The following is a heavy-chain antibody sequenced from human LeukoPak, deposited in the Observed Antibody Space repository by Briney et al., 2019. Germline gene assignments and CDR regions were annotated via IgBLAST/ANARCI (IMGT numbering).Heavy chain of an antibody. J-gene: IGHJ6*02. CDR3: ARGGYCSGGSCPLSYYYYGMDV. D-gene: IGHD2-15*01. CDR2: ISSSGSTI. Sequence: GGSLRLSCAASGFTFSDYYMSWIRQAPGKGLEWVSYISSSGSTIYYADSVKGRFTISRDDAKNSLYLQMNSLRAEDTAVYYCARGGYCSGGSCPLSYYYYGMDVWGQGTTVTVSS. CDR1: GFTFSDYY. V-gene: IGHV3-11*04.